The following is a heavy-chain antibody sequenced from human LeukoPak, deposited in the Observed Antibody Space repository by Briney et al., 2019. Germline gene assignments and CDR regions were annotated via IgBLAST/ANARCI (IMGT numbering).Heavy chain of an antibody. Sequence: GGSLRLSCAASGFTFDDYGMSWVRQAPGKGLEWVSGINWNGGSTGYADSVKGRFTISRDNAKNSLYLQMNSLRAEDTALYYCARDATYYYDSSGYPYYWGRGTLVTVSS. CDR2: INWNGGST. D-gene: IGHD3-22*01. J-gene: IGHJ4*02. CDR3: ARDATYYYDSSGYPYY. CDR1: GFTFDDYG. V-gene: IGHV3-20*04.